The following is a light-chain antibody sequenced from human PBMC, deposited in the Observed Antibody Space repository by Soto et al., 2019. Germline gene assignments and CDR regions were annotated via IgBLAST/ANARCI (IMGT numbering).Light chain of an antibody. J-gene: IGLJ2*01. CDR1: SSDVGGYNY. CDR3: SSYTSSSTLGVV. Sequence: QSALTQPASVSGSPGQSITISCTGTSSDVGGYNYVSWYQQHPSKAPKLMIYDVSNRPSGVSNRFSGSKSVNTASLTISGLQAEDVADYSCSSYTSSSTLGVVFGGGTKLTVL. CDR2: DVS. V-gene: IGLV2-14*01.